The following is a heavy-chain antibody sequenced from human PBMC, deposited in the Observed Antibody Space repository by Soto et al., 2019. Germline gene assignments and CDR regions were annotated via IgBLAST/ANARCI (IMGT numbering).Heavy chain of an antibody. Sequence: EVQVVESGGGLVQPGGSLRLSCAASGFTFSNYGMQWVRQAPGKGLVWVSRINSDGSSTSYADSVKGRFTISRDNAKNTLYLQMNSLSAEDTAVYYCASAVRSGSYPYYYYGMDVWGQGTTVTVSS. J-gene: IGHJ6*02. D-gene: IGHD3-10*01. CDR2: INSDGSST. V-gene: IGHV3-74*01. CDR1: GFTFSNYG. CDR3: ASAVRSGSYPYYYYGMDV.